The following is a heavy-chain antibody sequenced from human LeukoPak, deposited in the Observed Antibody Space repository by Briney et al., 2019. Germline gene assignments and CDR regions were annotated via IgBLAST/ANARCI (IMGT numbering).Heavy chain of an antibody. V-gene: IGHV3-48*04. D-gene: IGHD3-3*01. CDR1: GFSFSDYS. CDR2: ISGSSGTI. Sequence: GGSLRPSCAGSGFSFSDYSMNWVRQAPGKGLEWVSYISGSSGTIYYADSVTGRFTISRDNAKNSLYLQMNSLRAEDTALYYCARGQGDFWSGHFYYYYMDVWGKGTTVTVSS. J-gene: IGHJ6*03. CDR3: ARGQGDFWSGHFYYYYMDV.